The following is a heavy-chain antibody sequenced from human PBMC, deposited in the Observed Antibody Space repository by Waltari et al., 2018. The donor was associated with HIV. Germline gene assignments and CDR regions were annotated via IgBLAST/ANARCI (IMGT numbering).Heavy chain of an antibody. CDR3: ARGQYYYDSSGYYDF. Sequence: QVQLQQWGAGLLKPSETLSLTCAVYGGSFSGYYWSWIRQPPGKGLEWIGEINHSGSTNYNPSLKSRVTISVDTSKNQFSLKLSSVTAADTAVYYCARGQYYYDSSGYYDFWGQGTLVTVSS. CDR2: INHSGST. D-gene: IGHD3-22*01. J-gene: IGHJ4*02. CDR1: GGSFSGYY. V-gene: IGHV4-34*01.